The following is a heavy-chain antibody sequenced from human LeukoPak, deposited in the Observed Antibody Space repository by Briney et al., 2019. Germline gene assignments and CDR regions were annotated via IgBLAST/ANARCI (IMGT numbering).Heavy chain of an antibody. CDR1: GYTFTSYD. Sequence: ASVKVSCKASGYTFTSYDINWVRQATGQGLEWMGWMNPNSGNTGYAQKFRGRVTMTRNTSISTAYMGLSSLRSEDTAVYYCARARDGDILTGYLYYYYYGMDVWGQGTTVTVSS. V-gene: IGHV1-8*01. CDR3: ARARDGDILTGYLYYYYYGMDV. D-gene: IGHD3-9*01. J-gene: IGHJ6*02. CDR2: MNPNSGNT.